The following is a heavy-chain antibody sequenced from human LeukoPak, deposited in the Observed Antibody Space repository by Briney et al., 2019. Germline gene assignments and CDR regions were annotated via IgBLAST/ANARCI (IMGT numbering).Heavy chain of an antibody. D-gene: IGHD5-12*01. CDR2: IIPILGIA. Sequence: SVKVSCKASGGTFSSYAISWVRQAPGQGLERMGRIIPILGIANYAQKFQGRATITADKSTSTAYMELSSLRSEDTAVYYCARDLRGYSGYDEGALDYWGQGTLVTVSS. CDR1: GGTFSSYA. V-gene: IGHV1-69*04. J-gene: IGHJ4*02. CDR3: ARDLRGYSGYDEGALDY.